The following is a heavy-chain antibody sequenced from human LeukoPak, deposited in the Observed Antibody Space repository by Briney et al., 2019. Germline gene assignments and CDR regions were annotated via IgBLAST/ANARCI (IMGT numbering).Heavy chain of an antibody. Sequence: ASVKVSCKASGYTFTGYYIHWVRQAPGQGLEWMGWINPNSGGIDYAQKFQGRVTMTRDTSMSTAYMELSGLRSDDTAVYYCARRGFTYGKSYSYYYYMDVWGKGTTVTVSS. CDR2: INPNSGGI. D-gene: IGHD5-18*01. CDR1: GYTFTGYY. CDR3: ARRGFTYGKSYSYYYYMDV. V-gene: IGHV1-2*02. J-gene: IGHJ6*03.